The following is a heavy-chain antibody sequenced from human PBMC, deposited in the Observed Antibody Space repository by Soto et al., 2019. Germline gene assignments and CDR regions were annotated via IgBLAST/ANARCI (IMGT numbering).Heavy chain of an antibody. D-gene: IGHD3-3*01. Sequence: PGGSLRLSCAASGFTFSSYSMNWVRQAPGKGLEWVSSISSSSSYIYYADSVKGRFTIYRDNAKNSLYLQMKSLRAEDAAVYYSPRYHTISPTAPRLFDSWGHGTLVTVSS. CDR2: ISSSSSYI. V-gene: IGHV3-21*01. CDR1: GFTFSSYS. J-gene: IGHJ4*01. CDR3: PRYHTISPTAPRLFDS.